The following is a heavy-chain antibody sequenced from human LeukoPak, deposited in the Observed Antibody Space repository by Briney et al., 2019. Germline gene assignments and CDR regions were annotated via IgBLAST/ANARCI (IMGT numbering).Heavy chain of an antibody. Sequence: KASETLSLTCTVSGGSISGYYWSWIRQPPGKGLEWIGYIYYGVSTNYNPSLKSRVTISLDTSKKQISLKVRSVTAADTAIYYCARLLADNWFDPWGQGTLVPVSS. CDR3: ARLLADNWFDP. D-gene: IGHD6-13*01. CDR2: IYYGVST. J-gene: IGHJ5*02. CDR1: GGSISGYY. V-gene: IGHV4-59*08.